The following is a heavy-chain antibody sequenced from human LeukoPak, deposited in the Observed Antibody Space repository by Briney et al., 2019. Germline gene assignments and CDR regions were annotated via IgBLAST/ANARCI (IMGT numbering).Heavy chain of an antibody. CDR1: GFTFSSYS. CDR3: ARDKHVEMATVVLDY. J-gene: IGHJ4*02. D-gene: IGHD5-24*01. Sequence: GGSLRLSCAASGFTFSSYSMNGARQAPGKGLEGVSSISSSSSYIYYADSVKGRFTISRDNAKNSLYLQMNSLRAEDTAVYYCARDKHVEMATVVLDYWGQGTLVTVSS. V-gene: IGHV3-21*01. CDR2: ISSSSSYI.